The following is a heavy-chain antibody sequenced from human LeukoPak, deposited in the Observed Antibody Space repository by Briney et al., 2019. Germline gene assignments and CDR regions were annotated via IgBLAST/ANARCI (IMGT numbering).Heavy chain of an antibody. CDR2: VPYSGTS. V-gene: IGHV4-59*08. J-gene: IGHJ6*03. CDR1: GGSIKTYY. CDR3: AAGSRPYYFYYMAV. Sequence: SQTLSLTYTVSGGSIKTYYWSWSRQSPGKGLEWIGSVPYSGTSNYIPSLKSRVSMTIDISKNQFSLKLTSVTAADTALYFCAAGSRPYYFYYMAVWGTGTTVTVSS.